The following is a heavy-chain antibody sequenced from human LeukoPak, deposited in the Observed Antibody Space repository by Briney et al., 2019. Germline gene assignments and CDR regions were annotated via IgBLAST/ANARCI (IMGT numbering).Heavy chain of an antibody. CDR2: IYPGDSDT. CDR1: GYSFTSYW. V-gene: IGHV5-51*01. J-gene: IGHJ4*02. CDR3: ARLHWVYDSSGYYRLDYFDY. D-gene: IGHD3-22*01. Sequence: GESLKISCKGSGYSFTSYWNGWGRQMPGKGLEGMGIIYPGDSDTRYRPSFKGQVTISADKSISTAYLQWSSLKASDTAMYYCARLHWVYDSSGYYRLDYFDYWGQGTLVTVSS.